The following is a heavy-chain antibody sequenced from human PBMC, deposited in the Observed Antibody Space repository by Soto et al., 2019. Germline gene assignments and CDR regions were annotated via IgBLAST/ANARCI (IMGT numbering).Heavy chain of an antibody. J-gene: IGHJ6*02. V-gene: IGHV4-39*02. Sequence: SETLSLTCTVSGDSSVSSSSYYWGWIRQPPGKGLEWIGSTYYTGNTFYSPSLKSRLTISLDTSKKHFSLKLSSVTDADTAAYYCARADRTLVTSYSLDVWGQGTTVTVSS. CDR1: GDSSVSSSSYY. CDR2: TYYTGNT. D-gene: IGHD2-21*02. CDR3: ARADRTLVTSYSLDV.